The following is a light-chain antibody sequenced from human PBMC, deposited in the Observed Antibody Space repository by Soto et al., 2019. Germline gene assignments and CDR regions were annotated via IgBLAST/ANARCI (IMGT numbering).Light chain of an antibody. J-gene: IGKJ1*01. CDR2: KAS. CDR3: QQYNSWE. CDR1: QNIGIW. Sequence: DVQMTQSPSTLSASVGDRVTLTCRASQNIGIWLAWYQQKPGKAPNLMIHKASTLGSGVPSRFSGSGSGTEFTLTITSLQPDDFATYYCQQYNSWEFGQGTKVEFK. V-gene: IGKV1-5*03.